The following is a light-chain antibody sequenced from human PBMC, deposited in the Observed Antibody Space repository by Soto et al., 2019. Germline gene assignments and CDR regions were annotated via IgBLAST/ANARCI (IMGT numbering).Light chain of an antibody. CDR1: QSVSKF. CDR3: QQYNDWPWT. J-gene: IGKJ1*01. CDR2: SAS. V-gene: IGKV3-15*01. Sequence: EMVMTQSQATLSVSPGERITLSCRASQSVSKFLAWFQHKPGQAPRLLIYSASTRDIDVPDRFSGSGSGTEFTLTVSSLQTEDFAVYYCQQYNDWPWTFGQGTKVEIK.